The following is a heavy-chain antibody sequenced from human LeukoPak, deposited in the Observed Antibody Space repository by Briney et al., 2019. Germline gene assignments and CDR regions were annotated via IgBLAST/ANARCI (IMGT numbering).Heavy chain of an antibody. CDR1: GFTFSSHG. CDR3: ARDYASDY. Sequence: GGSLRLSCAASGFTFSSHGMHWVRQAPGKGLEWVSYISRSGDTIYFADSVKGRFTISRDDAKNSLYLQMSSLRAEDTAVYYCARDYASDYWGQGTLVTVSS. J-gene: IGHJ4*02. CDR2: ISRSGDTI. V-gene: IGHV3-48*04. D-gene: IGHD3-10*01.